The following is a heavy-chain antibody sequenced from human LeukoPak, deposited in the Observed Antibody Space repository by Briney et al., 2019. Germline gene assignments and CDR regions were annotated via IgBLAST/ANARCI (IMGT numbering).Heavy chain of an antibody. J-gene: IGHJ6*04. D-gene: IGHD3-22*01. Sequence: SETLSLTCAVYGGSFSGYYWSWIRQSPGKGLEWIGEINHSGSTNYNPSLKSRVTISVDTSKNQFSLRLSSVTAADTAVYYCARDDYYDSSGYYHGMDVWGKGTTVTVSS. V-gene: IGHV4-34*01. CDR3: ARDDYYDSSGYYHGMDV. CDR1: GGSFSGYY. CDR2: INHSGST.